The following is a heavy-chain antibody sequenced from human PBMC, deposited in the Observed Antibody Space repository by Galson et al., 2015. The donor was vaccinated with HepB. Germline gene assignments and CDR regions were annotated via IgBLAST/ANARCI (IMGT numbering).Heavy chain of an antibody. J-gene: IGHJ4*02. D-gene: IGHD2-8*02. CDR3: ARIFWWGYFDY. CDR2: IIPMFDTA. CDR1: GGSCNTYA. V-gene: IGHV1-69*06. Sequence: SVKVSCKASGGSCNTYAISWLRQAPGQGLEWMGGIIPMFDTAIYAQKFQGRVTITAYKSTNTAYMDLSSLRSEDTAVYYCARIFWWGYFDYWGQGTLVTVSS.